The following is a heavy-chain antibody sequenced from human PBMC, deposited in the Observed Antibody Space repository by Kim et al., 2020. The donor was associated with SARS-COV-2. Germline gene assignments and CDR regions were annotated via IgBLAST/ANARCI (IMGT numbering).Heavy chain of an antibody. CDR3: AKEFEAYCGGDCYDYGMDV. Sequence: GGSLRLSCAASGFTFSSYAMSWVRQAPGKGLEWVSAISGSGGSTYYADSVKGRFTISRDNSKNTLYLQMNSLRAEDTAVYYCAKEFEAYCGGDCYDYGMDVWGQGTTVTVSS. D-gene: IGHD2-21*01. V-gene: IGHV3-23*01. CDR2: ISGSGGST. J-gene: IGHJ6*02. CDR1: GFTFSSYA.